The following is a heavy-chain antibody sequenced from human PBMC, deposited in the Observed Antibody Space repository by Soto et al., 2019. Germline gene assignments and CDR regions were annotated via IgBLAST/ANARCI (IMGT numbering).Heavy chain of an antibody. D-gene: IGHD3-22*01. V-gene: IGHV1-69*02. Sequence: QVQLVQSGAEVKKPGSSVKVSCKASGGTFSSYTISWVRQAPGQGLEWMGRIIPILGIANYAQKFQGRVTITADKATSTAYMELSSLRSEDTAVYYCASPESSGYEFDYWGQGTLVTVSS. CDR1: GGTFSSYT. CDR3: ASPESSGYEFDY. CDR2: IIPILGIA. J-gene: IGHJ4*02.